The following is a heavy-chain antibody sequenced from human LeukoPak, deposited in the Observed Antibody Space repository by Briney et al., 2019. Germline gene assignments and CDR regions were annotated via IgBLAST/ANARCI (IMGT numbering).Heavy chain of an antibody. Sequence: PGRSLRLSCAASGFTFDDYAMHWVRQAPGKCLEWVSGISWNSGSIGYADSVKGRFTISRDNAKNSLYLQMNSLRAEDMALYYCAKGRGLVLDWYFDLWGRGTLVTVSS. D-gene: IGHD6-19*01. J-gene: IGHJ2*01. CDR2: ISWNSGSI. V-gene: IGHV3-9*03. CDR3: AKGRGLVLDWYFDL. CDR1: GFTFDDYA.